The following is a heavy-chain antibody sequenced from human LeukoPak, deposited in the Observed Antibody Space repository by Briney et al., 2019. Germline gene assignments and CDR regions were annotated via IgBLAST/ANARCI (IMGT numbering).Heavy chain of an antibody. CDR1: GFTFSSHG. CDR3: ARGLRYYDMLTGYYTYYFDY. V-gene: IGHV3-21*01. Sequence: PGGSLRLSCAGSGFTFSSHGMNWVRQAPGKGLEWVSFISYNSNNIFYADSVKGRFTISRDNAKNSLYLQMNSLTAEDTAVYYCARGLRYYDMLTGYYTYYFDYWGRGTLVTVSS. D-gene: IGHD3-9*01. CDR2: ISYNSNNI. J-gene: IGHJ4*02.